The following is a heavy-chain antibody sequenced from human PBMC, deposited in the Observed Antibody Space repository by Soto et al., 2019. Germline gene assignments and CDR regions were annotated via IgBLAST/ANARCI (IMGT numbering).Heavy chain of an antibody. CDR2: ISAYNGNT. Sequence: ASVKVSCKASGYTFTNYGISWVRQAPGQGLEWMGWISAYNGNTNYAQKLQGRVTVTTDTSTSTTYLELRSLRSDDTAVYYCARDTGTIGSPFDYWGQGTLVTVPQ. J-gene: IGHJ4*02. CDR1: GYTFTNYG. V-gene: IGHV1-18*04. D-gene: IGHD4-4*01. CDR3: ARDTGTIGSPFDY.